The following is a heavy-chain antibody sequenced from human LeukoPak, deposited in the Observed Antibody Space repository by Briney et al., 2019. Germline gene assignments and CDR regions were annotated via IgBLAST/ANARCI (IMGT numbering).Heavy chain of an antibody. Sequence: GASVKVSCKASGYTFTSYAMHWVRQAPGQRLEWMGWINAGNGNTKYSQKFQGRVTMTRDTSTSTVYMELSSLRSEDTAVYYCATATYYYGSGSPDYYGMDVWGQGTTVTVSS. CDR2: INAGNGNT. V-gene: IGHV1-3*01. D-gene: IGHD3-10*01. J-gene: IGHJ6*02. CDR3: ATATYYYGSGSPDYYGMDV. CDR1: GYTFTSYA.